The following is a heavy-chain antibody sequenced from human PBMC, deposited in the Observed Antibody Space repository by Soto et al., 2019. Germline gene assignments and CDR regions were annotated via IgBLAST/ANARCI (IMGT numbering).Heavy chain of an antibody. D-gene: IGHD3-10*01. V-gene: IGHV3-30*18. CDR1: GFTFSSYG. CDR3: AKREAISLSYGSGSYPDDHYYYYGMDV. CDR2: ISYDGSNK. Sequence: GGSLRLSCAASGFTFSSYGMHWVRQAPGKGLEWVAVISYDGSNKYYADSVKGRFTISRDNSKNTLYLQMNSLRAEDTAVYYCAKREAISLSYGSGSYPDDHYYYYGMDVWGQGTTVTVSS. J-gene: IGHJ6*02.